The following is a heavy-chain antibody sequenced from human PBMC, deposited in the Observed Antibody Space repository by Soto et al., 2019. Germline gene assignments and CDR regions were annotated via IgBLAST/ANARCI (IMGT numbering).Heavy chain of an antibody. D-gene: IGHD5-12*01. CDR3: ARRKVGGYDFNYYYYYGMDV. J-gene: IGHJ6*02. CDR2: IYPGDSDT. V-gene: IGHV5-51*01. CDR1: GYSFPSYW. Sequence: AEPLKLSCKGSGYSFPSYWVGWVRQMPGKGLACMGIIYPGDSDTRYSPSFQGQVTISADKSISTAYLQWSSLKASDTAMYYCARRKVGGYDFNYYYYYGMDVWGQGTTVTVSS.